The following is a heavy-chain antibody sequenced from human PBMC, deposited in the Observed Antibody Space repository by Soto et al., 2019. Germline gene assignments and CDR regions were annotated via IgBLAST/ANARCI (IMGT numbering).Heavy chain of an antibody. Sequence: NPCKGAECRFTSYGRGRIRKKPGKGLAWMGIIYPGDSDTRYSPSFQGQVTISADKSISTAYLQWSSLKASDTAMYYCATCGYSYGPLYYYYGMEVWGQGTTVIVFS. J-gene: IGHJ6*02. CDR2: IYPGDSDT. V-gene: IGHV5-51*01. CDR3: ATCGYSYGPLYYYYGMEV. D-gene: IGHD5-18*01. CDR1: ECRFTSYG.